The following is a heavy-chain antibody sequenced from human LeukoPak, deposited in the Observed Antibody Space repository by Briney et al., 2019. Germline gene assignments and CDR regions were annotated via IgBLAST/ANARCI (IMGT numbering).Heavy chain of an antibody. CDR2: IWYDGSNK. CDR3: ARGYYYGSGSYYNWYYYYYMDV. CDR1: GFTLSSYG. Sequence: GRSLRLFCAASGFTLSSYGMHWVRQAPGKGLEWVAVIWYDGSNKYYADSVKGRFTISRDNSKNTLYLQMNSLRAEDTAVYYCARGYYYGSGSYYNWYYYYYMDVWGKGTTVTVSS. V-gene: IGHV3-33*01. D-gene: IGHD3-10*01. J-gene: IGHJ6*03.